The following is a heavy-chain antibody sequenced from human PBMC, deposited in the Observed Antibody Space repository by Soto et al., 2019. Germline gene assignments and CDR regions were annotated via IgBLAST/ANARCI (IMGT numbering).Heavy chain of an antibody. CDR1: GGSISSYY. CDR2: IYYSGST. V-gene: IGHV4-59*01. D-gene: IGHD3-22*01. J-gene: IGHJ2*01. CDR3: ARDVDYYDSSGYYHWYFDL. Sequence: QMQLQESGPGLVKPSETLSLTCTVSGGSISSYYWSWIRQPPGKGLEWIGYIYYSGSTNYNPSLKSRVTISVDTSKNQFSLKLSSVTAADTAVYYCARDVDYYDSSGYYHWYFDLWGRGTLVTVSS.